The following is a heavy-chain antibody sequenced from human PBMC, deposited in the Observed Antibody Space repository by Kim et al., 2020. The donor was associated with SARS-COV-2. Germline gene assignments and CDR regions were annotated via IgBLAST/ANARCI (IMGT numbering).Heavy chain of an antibody. CDR3: ASWFGVDY. Sequence: SETLSLTCSVSGASVSSHYWSWIRQPPGKGLEWIGYIHYSGSTDYNPSLKSRVTMSVDTSKNQFSLKLTSVTAADTAVYYCASWFGVDYWGQGTLVTVFS. D-gene: IGHD3-10*01. V-gene: IGHV4-59*02. CDR1: GASVSSHY. CDR2: IHYSGST. J-gene: IGHJ4*02.